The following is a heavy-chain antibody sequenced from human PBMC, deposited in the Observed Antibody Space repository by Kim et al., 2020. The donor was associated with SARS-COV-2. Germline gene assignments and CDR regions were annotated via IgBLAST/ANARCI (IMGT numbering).Heavy chain of an antibody. CDR2: IVVGSGNT. CDR1: GFTFTSSA. D-gene: IGHD3-16*01. V-gene: IGHV1-58*01. CDR3: AADLANFANYELNWFDP. Sequence: SVKVSCKASGFTFTSSAVQWVRQARGQRLEWIGWIVVGSGNTNYAQKFQERVTITRDMSTSTAYMELSSLRSEDTAVYYCAADLANFANYELNWFDPWGQGTLVTVSS. J-gene: IGHJ5*02.